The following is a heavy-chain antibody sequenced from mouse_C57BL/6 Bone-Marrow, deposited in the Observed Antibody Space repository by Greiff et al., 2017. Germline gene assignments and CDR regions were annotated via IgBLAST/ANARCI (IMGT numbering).Heavy chain of an antibody. Sequence: QVQLQQSGPELVKPGASVKISCKASGYAFSSSWMNWVKQRTGKGLEWIGRIYPGDGYTNYNGKFKGKATLTADKSSSTAYMQLSSLTSEDSAVYFCARASFITTVVKDYWGQGTTLTVSS. V-gene: IGHV1-82*01. CDR1: GYAFSSSW. CDR3: ARASFITTVVKDY. J-gene: IGHJ2*01. D-gene: IGHD1-1*01. CDR2: IYPGDGYT.